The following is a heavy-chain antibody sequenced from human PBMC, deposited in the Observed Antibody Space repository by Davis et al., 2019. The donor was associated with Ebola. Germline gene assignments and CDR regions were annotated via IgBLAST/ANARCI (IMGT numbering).Heavy chain of an antibody. CDR3: ARSTTVTTAAFEY. D-gene: IGHD4-17*01. CDR2: ISHRGRT. Sequence: PSDTLSLTCAVYGGSFSGLYWSWVRQSPREGLEWIGEISHRGRTTYNPSLLSRVTISVDTSRNQFSLKVNSVTAADTAVYYCARSTTVTTAAFEYWGQGTLVTVSS. V-gene: IGHV4-34*01. J-gene: IGHJ4*02. CDR1: GGSFSGLY.